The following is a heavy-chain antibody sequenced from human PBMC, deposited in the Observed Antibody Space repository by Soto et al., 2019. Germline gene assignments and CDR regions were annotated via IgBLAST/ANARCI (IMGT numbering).Heavy chain of an antibody. Sequence: PXETLSLPCAVSGASMSGGNYSWSWIRQPPGKVLEWSVFIYNSVTTYNNSSLKSRVTISVDRSKNHFFLNLTSVTAADTAVYYCATYRNFFQFWGQGTKVTVSS. V-gene: IGHV4-30-2*01. D-gene: IGHD4-4*01. CDR1: GASMSGGNYS. CDR2: IYNSVTT. J-gene: IGHJ3*01. CDR3: ATYRNFFQF.